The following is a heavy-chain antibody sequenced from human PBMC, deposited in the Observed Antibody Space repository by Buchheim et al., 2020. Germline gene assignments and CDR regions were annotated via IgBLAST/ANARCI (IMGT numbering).Heavy chain of an antibody. V-gene: IGHV3-23*01. J-gene: IGHJ4*01. CDR1: GFTFDSSA. Sequence: EVQLLESGGGLVQPGGSLRLSCAASGFTFDSSAMTWVRQAPGQGLEWVSAISGSGGNTYYADSVKGRFTLSRDNSQNTLFLQMNSRRAEDTAVYYCAKSSPEVLWAVDDWGQGTL. CDR3: AKSSPEVLWAVDD. D-gene: IGHD3-10*01. CDR2: ISGSGGNT.